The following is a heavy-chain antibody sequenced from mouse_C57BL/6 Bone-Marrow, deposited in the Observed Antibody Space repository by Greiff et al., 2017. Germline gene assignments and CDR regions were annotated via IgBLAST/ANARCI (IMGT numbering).Heavy chain of an antibody. Sequence: EVMLVESGGGLVQPGGSLSLSCAASGFTFTDYYMSWVRQPPGQALEWLGFIRNKANGYTTEYSASVKGRFTISRDNSQSILYLQMNALRAEDSATYYCARSTVVAPSYWYFDVWGTGTTVTVSS. D-gene: IGHD1-1*01. CDR2: IRNKANGYTT. J-gene: IGHJ1*03. CDR1: GFTFTDYY. CDR3: ARSTVVAPSYWYFDV. V-gene: IGHV7-3*01.